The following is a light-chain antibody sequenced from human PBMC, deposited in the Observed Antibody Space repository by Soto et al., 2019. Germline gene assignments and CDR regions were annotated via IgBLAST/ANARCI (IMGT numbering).Light chain of an antibody. J-gene: IGKJ3*01. Sequence: EIVLTQSPGPLSLSPGERATLSCRASQSVSSSYLVWYQQKPGQAPRLLIYGASSRATGIPDRFSGSGSGTDFTLTISRLEPEDFGVYYCQQFGSSPFTFGPGTKVDIK. V-gene: IGKV3-20*01. CDR1: QSVSSSY. CDR3: QQFGSSPFT. CDR2: GAS.